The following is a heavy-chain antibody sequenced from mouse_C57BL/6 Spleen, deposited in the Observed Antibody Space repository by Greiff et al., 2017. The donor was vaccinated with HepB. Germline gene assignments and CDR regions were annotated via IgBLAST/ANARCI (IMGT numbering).Heavy chain of an antibody. CDR2: IDPETGGT. CDR3: TREYYSNYMDY. J-gene: IGHJ2*01. CDR1: GYTFTDYE. V-gene: IGHV1-15*01. D-gene: IGHD2-5*01. Sequence: QVQLQQSGAELVRPGASVTLSCKASGYTFTDYEMHWVKQTPVHGLEWIGAIDPETGGTAYNQKFKGKAILTADKSSSTAYMELRSLTSEDSAVYYCTREYYSNYMDYWGQGTTLTVSS.